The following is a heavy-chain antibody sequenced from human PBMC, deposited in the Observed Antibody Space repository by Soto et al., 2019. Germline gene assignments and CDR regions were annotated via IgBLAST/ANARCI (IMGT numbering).Heavy chain of an antibody. Sequence: SETLSLTCTVSGGSISSYYWSWIRQPPGKGLEWIGYIYYSGSTNYNPSLKSRVTISVDTSKNQFSLKLSSVTAADTAVYYCARLGSGYNRDVRFDYWGQGTLVTVSS. J-gene: IGHJ4*02. CDR2: IYYSGST. D-gene: IGHD5-12*01. CDR3: ARLGSGYNRDVRFDY. CDR1: GGSISSYY. V-gene: IGHV4-59*08.